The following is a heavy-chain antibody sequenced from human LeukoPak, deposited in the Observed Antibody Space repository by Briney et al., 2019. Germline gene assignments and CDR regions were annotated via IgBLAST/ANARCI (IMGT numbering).Heavy chain of an antibody. CDR1: GFTFSDHF. CDR3: VRVGSVAGSDYLDY. J-gene: IGHJ4*02. Sequence: PGGSLRLSCVVSGFTFSDHFLDWVRQAPGKGLEWVGRSRNKAKSYTTEYAASVKDRITISRHDSKNPLYLQMNSLKTENTAVYYCVRVGSVAGSDYLDYWGQGTLVTVSS. D-gene: IGHD6-19*01. CDR2: SRNKAKSYTT. V-gene: IGHV3-72*01.